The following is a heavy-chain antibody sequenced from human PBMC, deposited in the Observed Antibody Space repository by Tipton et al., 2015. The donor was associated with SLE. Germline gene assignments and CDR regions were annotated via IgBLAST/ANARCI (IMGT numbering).Heavy chain of an antibody. Sequence: TLSLTCTVSGGSISSHYWSWIRQPPGKGLERIGYIYYSGSTYYNPSLKSRVTISVDTSKNQFSLKLSSVTAADTAVYYCARYGSFYYFDYWGQGTLVTVSS. CDR1: GGSISSHY. V-gene: IGHV4-59*11. J-gene: IGHJ4*02. CDR2: IYYSGST. D-gene: IGHD4-17*01. CDR3: ARYGSFYYFDY.